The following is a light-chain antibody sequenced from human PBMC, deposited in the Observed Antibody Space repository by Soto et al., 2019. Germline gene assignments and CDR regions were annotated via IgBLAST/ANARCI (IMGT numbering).Light chain of an antibody. J-gene: IGKJ4*01. CDR3: QQYKSFSLT. V-gene: IGKV1-5*03. Sequence: DIQMTQSPSTLSASVGDRVTITCRASQSISSWFAWYQQKPGKAPNLLIYKTSNLESGVPSRFSGSGSGTEFSLTISSLQPDDFATYYFQQYKSFSLTFGGGTRVEVK. CDR2: KTS. CDR1: QSISSW.